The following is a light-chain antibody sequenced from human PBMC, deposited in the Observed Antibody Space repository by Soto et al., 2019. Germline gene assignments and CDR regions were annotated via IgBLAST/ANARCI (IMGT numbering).Light chain of an antibody. CDR2: DAS. V-gene: IGKV1-33*01. J-gene: IGKJ5*01. CDR1: QDIANS. Sequence: DIQMTQSPSSLSASIGDRVILTCQASQDIANSLNWYQHKPGKAPKLLIYDASNLERGVPARFSGSGSGKDFSFTISSLQPADIATYYCQQYENLPPTFGQGTRLEIK. CDR3: QQYENLPPT.